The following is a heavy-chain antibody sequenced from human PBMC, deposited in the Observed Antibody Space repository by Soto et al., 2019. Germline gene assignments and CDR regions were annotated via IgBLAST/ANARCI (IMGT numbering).Heavy chain of an antibody. Sequence: GGSLRLSCAASEFTFSNHGMHWVRQAPGKGLEWVAVIWYDGSQKYYGDSVKGRFTISRDNSKNTLYLEMNSLRAEDTAVYYCARDYKGYEYWSGYYRRLGLDYWGQGTMVTVSS. J-gene: IGHJ4*02. V-gene: IGHV3-33*01. CDR3: ARDYKGYEYWSGYYRRLGLDY. D-gene: IGHD3-3*01. CDR1: EFTFSNHG. CDR2: IWYDGSQK.